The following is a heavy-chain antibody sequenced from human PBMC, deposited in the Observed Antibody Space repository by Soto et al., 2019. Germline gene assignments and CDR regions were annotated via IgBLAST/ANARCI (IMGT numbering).Heavy chain of an antibody. D-gene: IGHD3-10*01. Sequence: GASVKVSCKASGDTFSGYPINWVRRAPGEGLEWMGRIIPVIGTTNDAQRFEGRVTFTADESTNTAYMELRGLLSGDTAVYYCARDGGFGELKYWGPGTLVTVSS. CDR1: GDTFSGYP. CDR2: IIPVIGTT. V-gene: IGHV1-69*11. J-gene: IGHJ4*02. CDR3: ARDGGFGELKY.